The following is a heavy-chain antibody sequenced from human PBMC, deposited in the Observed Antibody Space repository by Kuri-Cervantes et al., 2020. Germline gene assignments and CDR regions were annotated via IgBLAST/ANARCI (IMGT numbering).Heavy chain of an antibody. CDR1: GGFITNFY. V-gene: IGHV4-59*13. J-gene: IGHJ4*02. CDR3: ARARGRGFANGGYYFDY. Sequence: SETLSLTCTVPGGFITNFYWSWIRQSPGKGLEWIGFIFDTGNTDYNPSLKSRVTIAVDTSKSQFSLELTSMTAADTAIYYCARARGRGFANGGYYFDYWGQGSLVTVSS. CDR2: IFDTGNT. D-gene: IGHD2-8*01.